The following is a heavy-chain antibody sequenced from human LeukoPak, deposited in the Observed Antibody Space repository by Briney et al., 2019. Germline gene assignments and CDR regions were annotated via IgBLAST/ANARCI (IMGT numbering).Heavy chain of an antibody. CDR1: GFTFISHN. CDR2: ISSSSSYI. J-gene: IGHJ4*02. Sequence: GGSLRLSCAGSGFTFISHNMIWVRQAPGKGLEWVSSISSSSSYIYYADSVKGRFTISRDNAKSSLYLQMNSLRAEDTAVYFCARVLYGSGTYPDYWGPGTLVTVSS. V-gene: IGHV3-21*01. CDR3: ARVLYGSGTYPDY. D-gene: IGHD3-10*01.